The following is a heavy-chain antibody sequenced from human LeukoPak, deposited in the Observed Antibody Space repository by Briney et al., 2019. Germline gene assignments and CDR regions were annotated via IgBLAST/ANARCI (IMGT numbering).Heavy chain of an antibody. J-gene: IGHJ5*02. Sequence: SETLSLTCTVSGGSISSSSYYWGWIRQPPGKGLEWIGSIYYSGSTYYNPSLKSRVTISVDTSKNQFSLKLSSVTAADTAVYYCARGAVVVPAAMGTSNWFDPWGQGTLVTVSS. CDR3: ARGAVVVPAAMGTSNWFDP. V-gene: IGHV4-39*07. CDR1: GGSISSSSYY. D-gene: IGHD2-2*01. CDR2: IYYSGST.